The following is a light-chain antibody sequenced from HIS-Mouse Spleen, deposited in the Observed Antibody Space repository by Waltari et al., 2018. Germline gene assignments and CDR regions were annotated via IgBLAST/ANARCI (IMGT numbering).Light chain of an antibody. V-gene: IGLV2-23*01. CDR3: CSYAGSSTFWV. CDR2: EGS. CDR1: SSDVGSYIL. Sequence: QSALTQPASASGSPGQSITISCTGTSSDVGSYILVSWYQQDPGKAPKLMMYEGSKRSSGVDNRFSGSKSGNTASLTISGLQAEDEADYYCCSYAGSSTFWVFGGGTKLTVL. J-gene: IGLJ3*02.